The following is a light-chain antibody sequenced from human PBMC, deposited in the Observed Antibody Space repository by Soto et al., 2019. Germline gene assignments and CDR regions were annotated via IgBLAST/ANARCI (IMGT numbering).Light chain of an antibody. J-gene: IGLJ1*01. CDR2: EVT. V-gene: IGLV2-8*01. CDR3: SSYAGSIYV. CDR1: SSDVGGFNL. Sequence: QSALTQPPSASGSPGQSVTISCTGTSSDVGGFNLVSWYQHHPGKAPKLMIYEVTKRPSGVPDRFSGSKSGNTASLTVSGLQTEDEADYYCSSYAGSIYVFGTGTKGTVL.